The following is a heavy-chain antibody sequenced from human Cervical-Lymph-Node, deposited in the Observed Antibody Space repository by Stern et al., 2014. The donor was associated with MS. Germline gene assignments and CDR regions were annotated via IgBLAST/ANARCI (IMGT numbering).Heavy chain of an antibody. CDR1: GGTLNNYA. D-gene: IGHD3-22*01. V-gene: IGHV1-69*09. J-gene: IGHJ4*02. CDR2: IIPFLGIA. CDR3: ARSPDLYDISGYYFD. Sequence: QMQLVQSGAEVKKPGSSVKVSCKASGGTLNNYAVSWVRQAPGQGLEWIGKIIPFLGIANYAHKFQGRVTLTAAATTSYMEVSSLRSDDTAVYYCARSPDLYDISGYYFDWGQGTLVTVSS.